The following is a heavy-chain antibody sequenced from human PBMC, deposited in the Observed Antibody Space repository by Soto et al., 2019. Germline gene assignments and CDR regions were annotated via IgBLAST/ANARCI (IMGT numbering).Heavy chain of an antibody. J-gene: IGHJ6*02. Sequence: EVQLVESGGGLVKPGGSLRLSCAGSGFSFSNAWMNWVRQAPGKGLEWVGRIKRKMDGEATDYAAPVKGRFTVSRDDSTSALYLHMNSLKGDATAVYYCTTGSVEGVWGQGTTVTVSS. CDR1: GFSFSNAW. V-gene: IGHV3-15*07. D-gene: IGHD2-15*01. CDR2: IKRKMDGEAT. CDR3: TTGSVEGV.